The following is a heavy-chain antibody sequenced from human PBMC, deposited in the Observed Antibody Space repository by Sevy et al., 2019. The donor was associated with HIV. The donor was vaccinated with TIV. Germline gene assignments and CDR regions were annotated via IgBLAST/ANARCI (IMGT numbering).Heavy chain of an antibody. CDR3: AERSAVGTIQH. D-gene: IGHD1-26*01. J-gene: IGHJ1*01. CDR1: GFTFSSYA. CDR2: ISGSGGST. V-gene: IGHV3-23*01. Sequence: GGSPRLSCAASGFTFSSYAMSWVRQAPGKGLEWVSAISGSGGSTYYADSVKGRFTISRDNSKNTLYLQMNSLRAEDRAVYYCAERSAVGTIQHWGQGTLVTVSS.